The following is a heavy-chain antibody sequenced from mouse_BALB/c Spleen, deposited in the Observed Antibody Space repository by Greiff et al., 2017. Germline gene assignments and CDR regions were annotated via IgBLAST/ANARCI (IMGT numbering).Heavy chain of an antibody. V-gene: IGHV3-8*02. CDR3: ARELGGWFAY. CDR2: ISYSGST. Sequence: EVHLVESGPSLVKPSQTLSLTCSVTGDSITSGYWNWIRKFPGNKLEYMGYISYSGSTYYNPSLKSRISITRDTSKNQYYLQLNSVTTEDTATYYCARELGGWFAYWGQGTLVTVSA. CDR1: GDSITSGY. J-gene: IGHJ3*01. D-gene: IGHD4-1*01.